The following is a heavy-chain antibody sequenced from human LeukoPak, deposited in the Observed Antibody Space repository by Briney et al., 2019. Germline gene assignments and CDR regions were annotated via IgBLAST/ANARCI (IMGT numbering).Heavy chain of an antibody. D-gene: IGHD2-2*01. CDR1: GFTFSSYS. V-gene: IGHV3-48*01. CDR2: ISSSSSTI. Sequence: GGSLRLSCAASGFTFSSYSMNWVRQAPGKGLEWVSYISSSSSTIYYADSVKGRFTISRDNAKNSLHLQMNSLRAEDTAVYYCARSVVPTALDAFDIWGQGTMVTVSS. CDR3: ARSVVPTALDAFDI. J-gene: IGHJ3*02.